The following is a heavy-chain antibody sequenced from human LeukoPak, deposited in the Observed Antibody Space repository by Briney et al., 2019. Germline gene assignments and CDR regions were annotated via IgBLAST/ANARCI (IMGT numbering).Heavy chain of an antibody. V-gene: IGHV3-23*01. CDR1: GFTFSSYA. J-gene: IGHJ6*02. Sequence: GGSLRLSCAASGFTFSSYAMSWVRQAPGKGLEWVSVISGSGGSTYYADSVKGRFTISRDDSKNTLYLQMNSLRVEDTAGYYCAKSPVPYCSGGSCYGMDVWGQGTTVTVSS. D-gene: IGHD2-15*01. CDR2: ISGSGGST. CDR3: AKSPVPYCSGGSCYGMDV.